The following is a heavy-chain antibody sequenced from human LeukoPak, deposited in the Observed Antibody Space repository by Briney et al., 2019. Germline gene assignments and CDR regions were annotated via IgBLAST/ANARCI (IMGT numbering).Heavy chain of an antibody. CDR3: AKEDFRDHTTGFDS. CDR1: GFTFSSYA. J-gene: IGHJ5*01. CDR2: ISGSGGT. Sequence: SGGSLRLSCAASGFTFSSYAASWVRQAPGRGLEWVSAISGSGGTYYIASVKGRFIVSRDNSRNTLYLQLNSLRAEDTAIYYCAKEDFRDHTTGFDSWGQGTLVTVSS. D-gene: IGHD1-1*01. V-gene: IGHV3-23*01.